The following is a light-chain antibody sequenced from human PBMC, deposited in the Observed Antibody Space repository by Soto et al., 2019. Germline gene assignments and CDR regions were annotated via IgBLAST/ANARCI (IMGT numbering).Light chain of an antibody. CDR2: DAS. V-gene: IGKV3-20*01. CDR3: QQYGSSPLT. Sequence: EIVLTHSPATLSLSPGDRATLSCRASQSVSSYLAWYQQKPGQAPRPLIYDASNRATGIPDRFSGSGSGTDFTLTISRLQPEDFAVYYCQQYGSSPLTFGGGTKVDI. J-gene: IGKJ4*02. CDR1: QSVSSY.